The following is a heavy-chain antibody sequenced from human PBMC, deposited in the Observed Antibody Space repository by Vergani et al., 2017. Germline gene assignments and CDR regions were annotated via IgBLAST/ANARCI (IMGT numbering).Heavy chain of an antibody. CDR1: GYTFTDYY. CDR2: VDPEDGET. J-gene: IGHJ4*02. V-gene: IGHV1-69-2*01. Sequence: EVQLVQSGAEVKKPGATVKISCKVSGYTFTDYYMHWVQQAPGKGLEWMGLVDPEDGETIYAEMFQGRVTITADESTSTAYMELSSLRSEDTAVYYCAKMIAGPPGIAVAAATNDYWGQGTLVTVSS. D-gene: IGHD6-19*01. CDR3: AKMIAGPPGIAVAAATNDY.